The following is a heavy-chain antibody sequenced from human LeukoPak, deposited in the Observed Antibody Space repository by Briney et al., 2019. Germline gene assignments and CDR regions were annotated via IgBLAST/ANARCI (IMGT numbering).Heavy chain of an antibody. CDR3: ARDPGAYGDGCDY. J-gene: IGHJ4*02. CDR2: INPNSGGT. CDR1: GYTFTGYY. Sequence: ASVKVSCKASGYTFTGYYMHWVRQAPGQGLEWMGRINPNSGGTNYAQKFQGRVTMTRDTSISTAYMELSRLRSDDTAVYYCARDPGAYGDGCDYWGQGTLVPVSS. D-gene: IGHD4-17*01. V-gene: IGHV1-2*06.